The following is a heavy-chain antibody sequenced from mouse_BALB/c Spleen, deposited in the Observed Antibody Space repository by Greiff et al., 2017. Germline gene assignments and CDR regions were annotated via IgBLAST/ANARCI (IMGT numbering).Heavy chain of an antibody. J-gene: IGHJ4*01. D-gene: IGHD2-10*01. CDR3: ARGGAYYGNPYAMDY. Sequence: EVKLMESGGGLVKPGGSLKLSCAASGFTFSDYYMYWVRQTPEKRLEWVATISDGGSYTYYPDSVKGRFTISRDNAKNNLYLQMSSLKSEDTAMYYCARGGAYYGNPYAMDYWGQGTSVTVSS. CDR1: GFTFSDYY. CDR2: ISDGGSYT. V-gene: IGHV5-4*02.